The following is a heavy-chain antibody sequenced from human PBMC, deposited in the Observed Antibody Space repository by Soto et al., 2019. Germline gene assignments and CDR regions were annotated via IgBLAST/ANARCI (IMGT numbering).Heavy chain of an antibody. V-gene: IGHV1-46*01. J-gene: IGHJ3*02. CDR3: ARGGYCSGGSCPTRGAFDI. D-gene: IGHD2-15*01. CDR1: GYTFTSYY. CDR2: INPSGGST. Sequence: QVQLVQSGAEVKKPGASVKVSCKASGYTFTSYYMHWVRQAPGQGLEWVGIINPSGGSTSYAQKFQGRVTMTRDTSTSTVYMELSSLRSEDTAVYYCARGGYCSGGSCPTRGAFDIWGQGTMVTVSS.